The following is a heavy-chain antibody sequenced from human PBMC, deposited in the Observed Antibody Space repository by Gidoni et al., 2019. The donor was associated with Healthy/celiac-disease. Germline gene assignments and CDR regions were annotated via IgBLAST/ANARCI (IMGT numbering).Heavy chain of an antibody. V-gene: IGHV3-30*01. Sequence: QVQLVESGGGVVQPGRSLRLSCAAPGFTFSSYAMHWVRQAPGKGLEWVAVISYDGSNKYYADSVKGRFTISRDNSKNTLYLQMNSLRAEDTAVYYCARDLARVATTKVPFDYWGQGTLVTVSS. CDR3: ARDLARVATTKVPFDY. D-gene: IGHD5-12*01. CDR1: GFTFSSYA. CDR2: ISYDGSNK. J-gene: IGHJ4*02.